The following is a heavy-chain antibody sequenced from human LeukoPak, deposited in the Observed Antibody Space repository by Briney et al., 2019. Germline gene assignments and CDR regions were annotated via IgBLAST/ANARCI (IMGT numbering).Heavy chain of an antibody. CDR3: ARGGTSVLTPDLSAFDT. J-gene: IGHJ3*02. D-gene: IGHD4-23*01. V-gene: IGHV1-46*01. Sequence: EASVKVSCKASGSTFTRYHMHWVRQAPGQGLEWMGTINPRGGYTSYAQQFQGRVTMTRDTSTTTVYMELSSLRSEGTAVYYCARGGTSVLTPDLSAFDTWGQGTMVTVSS. CDR2: INPRGGYT. CDR1: GSTFTRYH.